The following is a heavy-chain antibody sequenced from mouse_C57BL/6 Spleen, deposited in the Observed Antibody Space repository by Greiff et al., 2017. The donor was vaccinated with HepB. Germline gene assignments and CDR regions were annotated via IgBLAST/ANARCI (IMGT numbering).Heavy chain of an antibody. CDR3: TRGDGRSYVYAMEY. CDR1: GFTFSSYA. J-gene: IGHJ4*01. CDR2: ISSGGDYI. V-gene: IGHV5-9-1*02. D-gene: IGHD1-1*01. Sequence: EVHLVESGEGLVKPGGSLKLSCAASGFTFSSYAMSWVRQTPEKRLEWVAYISSGGDYIYYADTVKGRFTISRDNARNTLYLQMSSLKSEDTAMYYCTRGDGRSYVYAMEYWGKGTSVTVSS.